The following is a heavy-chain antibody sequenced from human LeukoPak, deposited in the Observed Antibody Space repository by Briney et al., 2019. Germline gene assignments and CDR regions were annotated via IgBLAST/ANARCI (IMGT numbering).Heavy chain of an antibody. CDR1: GFTFSNYW. D-gene: IGHD3-16*01. J-gene: IGHJ4*02. Sequence: GGSLRLSCAASGFTFSNYWMSCVRQPPGKLLEWLANIKEDGGEKYYVDSVKGRFTISRDSAKNALYLQMNSLRAEDTAVYYCATWGPWSYFDYWGQGTLVTVSS. CDR2: IKEDGGEK. CDR3: ATWGPWSYFDY. V-gene: IGHV3-7*01.